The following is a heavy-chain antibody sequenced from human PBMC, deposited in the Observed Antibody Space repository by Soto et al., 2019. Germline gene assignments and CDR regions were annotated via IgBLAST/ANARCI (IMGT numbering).Heavy chain of an antibody. CDR3: ARHGGYSYGPNWFDP. Sequence: SETLSLTCTVSGGSISSSSYYWGWIRQPPGKGLEWIGSIYYSGSTYYNPSLKSRVTISVDTSKNQFSLKLSSVTAADTAVYYCARHGGYSYGPNWFDPWGQGTLVTV. J-gene: IGHJ5*02. V-gene: IGHV4-39*01. D-gene: IGHD5-18*01. CDR2: IYYSGST. CDR1: GGSISSSSYY.